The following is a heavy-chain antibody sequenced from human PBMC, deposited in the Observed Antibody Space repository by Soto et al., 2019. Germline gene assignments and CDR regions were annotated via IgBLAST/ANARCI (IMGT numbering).Heavy chain of an antibody. J-gene: IGHJ5*02. V-gene: IGHV4-34*01. CDR3: ARKSCRSTSCYPWNWLGP. D-gene: IGHD2-2*01. Sequence: SETLSLTCAVYGGSFSGYYWSWIRQPPGKGLEWIGEINHSGSTNYNPSLKSRVTISVDTSKNQFSLKLSSVTAADTAVYYCARKSCRSTSCYPWNWLGPWGEGTLVTVSS. CDR2: INHSGST. CDR1: GGSFSGYY.